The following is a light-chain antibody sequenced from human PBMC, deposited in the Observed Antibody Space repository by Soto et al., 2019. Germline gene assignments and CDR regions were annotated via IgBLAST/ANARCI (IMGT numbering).Light chain of an antibody. CDR1: QSINSY. J-gene: IGKJ5*01. CDR3: QQSYSSPIT. Sequence: DIPMTQSPSSLSASVGDRVTITCRASQSINSYLNWYRQKPGKAPKLLIYAASSLQSGVPSRFSGRGSGTDFTLTISSLQPEDFATYYCQQSYSSPITFGQGTRLEI. V-gene: IGKV1-39*01. CDR2: AAS.